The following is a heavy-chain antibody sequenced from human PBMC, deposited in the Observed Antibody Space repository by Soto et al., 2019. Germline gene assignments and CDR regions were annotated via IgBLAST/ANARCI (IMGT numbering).Heavy chain of an antibody. Sequence: EVQLVESGGGLVKPGGSLRRSCAASGFTFTNAWMHLVRQAPGKGLEWVGRIKRTADGGTTDYAAPGKGRFTISTDDSKTTLCMPMNGLKTEETAVYDCCNSLIAGFGDYWGQGTLVTVSS. V-gene: IGHV3-15*07. CDR3: CNSLIAGFGDY. J-gene: IGHJ4*02. CDR1: GFTFTNAW. CDR2: IKRTADGGTT. D-gene: IGHD6-13*01.